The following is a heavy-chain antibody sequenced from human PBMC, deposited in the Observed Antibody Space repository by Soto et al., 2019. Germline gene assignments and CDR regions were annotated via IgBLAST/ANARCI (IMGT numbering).Heavy chain of an antibody. Sequence: EGQLLESGGGLVQPGGSLRLSCAASGFTFSTYTMHWVRQAPGKGLEWVSGVSGGDGSTYYAASLKGRFSISRDNAKNTVDLEINSLTAEETAVEYCTKQCSYWYVDLWGRGTLGTVSS. CDR1: GFTFSTYT. V-gene: IGHV3-23*01. D-gene: IGHD6-19*01. J-gene: IGHJ2*01. CDR2: VSGGDGST. CDR3: TKQCSYWYVDL.